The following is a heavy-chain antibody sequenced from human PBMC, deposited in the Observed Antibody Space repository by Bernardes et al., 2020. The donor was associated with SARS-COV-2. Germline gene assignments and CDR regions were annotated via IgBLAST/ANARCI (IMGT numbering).Heavy chain of an antibody. D-gene: IGHD5-12*01. CDR1: GFSLSTSGVG. Sequence: SGPTLVKLTQTLTLTCTFSGFSLSTSGVGVGWIRQPPGKALEWLALIYWDDDKRYSPSLKSRLTITKDTSKNQVVLTMTNMDPVDTATYYCAHRPRGYDGPYFDYWGQGTLVTVSS. CDR3: AHRPRGYDGPYFDY. V-gene: IGHV2-5*02. CDR2: IYWDDDK. J-gene: IGHJ4*02.